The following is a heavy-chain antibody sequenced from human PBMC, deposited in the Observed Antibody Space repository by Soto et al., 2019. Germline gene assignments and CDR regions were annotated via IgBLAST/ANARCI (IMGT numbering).Heavy chain of an antibody. Sequence: GGSLRLSCAASGLTFNRYWMHWVRHAPGKGLVWVSHINTDGSNTNYADSVKGRFTISRDNAKSTLFLQMNSLRDEDTAVYYCARECCSGGNCYTYYFDPWGQGIPVTVSS. D-gene: IGHD2-15*01. CDR2: INTDGSNT. J-gene: IGHJ5*02. CDR1: GLTFNRYW. V-gene: IGHV3-74*01. CDR3: ARECCSGGNCYTYYFDP.